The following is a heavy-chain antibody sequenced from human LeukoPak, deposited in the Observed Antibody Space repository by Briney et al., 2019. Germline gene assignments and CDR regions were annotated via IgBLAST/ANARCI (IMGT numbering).Heavy chain of an antibody. CDR1: GFTFSSYS. D-gene: IGHD3-10*01. Sequence: GGSVRLSCAASGFTFSSYSMNWVRQAPGKGLDWVSSISSSSSYIYYADSVKGRFTISRDNAKNSLYLQMNSLRAEDTAVYYCARGKGSGSYYYFDYWGQGTLVTVSS. CDR3: ARGKGSGSYYYFDY. V-gene: IGHV3-21*01. J-gene: IGHJ4*02. CDR2: ISSSSSYI.